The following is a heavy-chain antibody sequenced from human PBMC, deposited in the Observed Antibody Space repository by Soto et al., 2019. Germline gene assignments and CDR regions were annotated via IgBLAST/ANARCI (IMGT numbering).Heavy chain of an antibody. CDR1: GGSISSGDYY. V-gene: IGHV4-30-4*01. D-gene: IGHD2-21*02. J-gene: IGHJ4*02. CDR2: IYYSGST. Sequence: QVQLQESGPGLVKPSQTLSLTCTVSGGSISSGDYYWSWIRQPPGKGLEWIGYIYYSGSTYYNPSLKSRVSISVDTSKNQFSLKLSSATAADTAVYYCASTRSYCGGDCYKTVNFDYWGQGTLVTVSS. CDR3: ASTRSYCGGDCYKTVNFDY.